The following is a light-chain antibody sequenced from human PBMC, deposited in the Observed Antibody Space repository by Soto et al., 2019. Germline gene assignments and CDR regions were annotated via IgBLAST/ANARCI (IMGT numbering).Light chain of an antibody. CDR2: DVS. Sequence: QSVLTQPASVSGSPGQSITISCTGTSSDVGGYNYVSWYQQHTGKAPKLMIYDVSNRPSGVSNRFSGSKSGNTASLTISGRQAEDEADYYCSSYTSSSTPVVFGGGTKVTVL. CDR3: SSYTSSSTPVV. J-gene: IGLJ2*01. CDR1: SSDVGGYNY. V-gene: IGLV2-14*01.